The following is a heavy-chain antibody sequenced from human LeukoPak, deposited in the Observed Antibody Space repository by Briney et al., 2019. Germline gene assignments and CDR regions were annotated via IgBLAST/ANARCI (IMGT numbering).Heavy chain of an antibody. CDR2: IYYSGST. V-gene: IGHV4-59*01. D-gene: IGHD5-18*01. CDR1: LWSISSYY. Sequence: SGALSQTCAVPLWSISSYYWSWIRPPPGKGVGRVGYIYYSGSTNYNPSLKSGVDISLDTSKNQSSLKLSSVTAADTAVYFCAIYGYDNYFDYWGQGTLVTVSS. CDR3: AIYGYDNYFDY. J-gene: IGHJ4*02.